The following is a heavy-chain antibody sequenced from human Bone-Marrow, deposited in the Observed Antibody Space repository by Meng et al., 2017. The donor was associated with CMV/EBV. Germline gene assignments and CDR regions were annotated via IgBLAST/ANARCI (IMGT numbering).Heavy chain of an antibody. CDR1: GGSFSGYY. V-gene: IGHV4-34*01. D-gene: IGHD2-2*01. CDR2: INHSGST. CDR3: ARGALGVVVVPAATHFQH. Sequence: GSLRLSCAVYGGSFSGYYWSWIRQPPGKGLEWIGEINHSGSTNYNPSLKSRVTISVDTSKNQFSLKLSSVTAADTAVYYCARGALGVVVVPAATHFQHWGQGTLVTSPQ. J-gene: IGHJ1*01.